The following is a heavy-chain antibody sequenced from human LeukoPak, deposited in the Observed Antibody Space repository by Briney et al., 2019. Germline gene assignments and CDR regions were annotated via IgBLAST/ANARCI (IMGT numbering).Heavy chain of an antibody. Sequence: SETLSLTCAVYGGSSSGYYWSWIRQPPGKGLEWIGEINHSGSTNYNPSLKSRVTISVDTSKNQFSLKLSSVTAADTAVYYCARDPFMVRGVRDYWGQGTLVTVSS. CDR1: GGSSSGYY. D-gene: IGHD3-10*01. CDR2: INHSGST. CDR3: ARDPFMVRGVRDY. V-gene: IGHV4-34*01. J-gene: IGHJ4*02.